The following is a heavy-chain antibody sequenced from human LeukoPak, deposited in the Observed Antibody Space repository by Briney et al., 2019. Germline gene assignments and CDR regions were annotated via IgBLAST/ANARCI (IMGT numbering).Heavy chain of an antibody. CDR2: ISKSGTTI. D-gene: IGHD6-13*01. CDR3: AREAGAFDI. J-gene: IGHJ3*02. V-gene: IGHV3-48*01. CDR1: GFTFSNYD. Sequence: GGSLRLSCAVSGFTFSNYDMNWVRQAPGKGLEWVSYISKSGTTIYYGDSVKGRFTISRDNSKNTLYLQMNSLRAEDTAVYYCAREAGAFDIWGQGTMVTVSS.